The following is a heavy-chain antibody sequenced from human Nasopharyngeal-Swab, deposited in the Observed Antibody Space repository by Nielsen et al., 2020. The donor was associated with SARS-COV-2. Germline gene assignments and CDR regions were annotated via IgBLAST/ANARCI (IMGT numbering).Heavy chain of an antibody. CDR2: IKQDGSEK. J-gene: IGHJ4*02. D-gene: IGHD2/OR15-2a*01. CDR3: ARDCYGFSTTCNLLDY. CDR1: FFPCSRYW. V-gene: IGHV3-7*01. Sequence: SLLLSFSSSFFPCSRYWMSWVRQAPGKGLEWVANIKQDGSEKYYVDSVKGRFTISRDDAKNSLYLQMNSLRAEDTAVYYCARDCYGFSTTCNLLDYWGQGTLVTVSS.